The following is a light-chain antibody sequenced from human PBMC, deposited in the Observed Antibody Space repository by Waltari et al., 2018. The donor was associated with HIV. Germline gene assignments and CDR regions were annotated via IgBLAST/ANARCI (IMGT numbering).Light chain of an antibody. CDR1: QGISSY. CDR2: AAS. V-gene: IGKV1-8*01. CDR3: QQYYDYPPLT. J-gene: IGKJ4*01. Sequence: ALRMTQSPSSFSASTGDRVPITYLACQGISSYLAWYQQKPGKAPKLLIYAASTLQSGVPSRFSGSGSGTDFTLTISCLQSEDFATYYCQQYYDYPPLTFGGGTKVEIK.